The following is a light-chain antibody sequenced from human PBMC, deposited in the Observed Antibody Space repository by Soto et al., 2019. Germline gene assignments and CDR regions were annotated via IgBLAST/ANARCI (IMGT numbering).Light chain of an antibody. CDR3: QYYDDSPMYT. CDR1: QSVSIS. V-gene: IGKV3-20*01. CDR2: AAS. Sequence: EIVLTQSPGTLSLSPGERATLSCRASQSVSISLAWYQQKPGQAPRLLIFAASSRVSGIPDRFSGSGSGKDFTLPISRLEPEDFALYYCQYYDDSPMYTFGQGTKLEIK. J-gene: IGKJ2*01.